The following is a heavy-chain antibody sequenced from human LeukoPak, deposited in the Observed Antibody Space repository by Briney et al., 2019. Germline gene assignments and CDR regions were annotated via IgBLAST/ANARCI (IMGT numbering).Heavy chain of an antibody. CDR2: IRYDGSNK. CDR3: AKGVYGSGSYYTDY. J-gene: IGHJ4*02. CDR1: GFTFSSYG. D-gene: IGHD3-10*01. V-gene: IGHV3-30*02. Sequence: PGGSLRLSCAASGFTFSSYGMHWVRQAPGKGLEWVAFIRYDGSNKYYADSVKGRFTISRDNSKNTLYLQMNSLRAEDTAVYHCAKGVYGSGSYYTDYWGQGTLVTVSS.